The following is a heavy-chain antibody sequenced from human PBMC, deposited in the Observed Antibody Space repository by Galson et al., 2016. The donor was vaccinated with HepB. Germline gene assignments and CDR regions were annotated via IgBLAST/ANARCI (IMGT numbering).Heavy chain of an antibody. CDR3: ARAVTWGHLDF. Sequence: SVKVSCKASGYTFTGYYLHWVRQAPGQGLEWMGWISPYSGDTNYAQNFQGRVTMTRDTSISTVYMEVSRLRSDDTALYFCARAVTWGHLDFWGQGTLVTVSS. D-gene: IGHD7-27*01. CDR2: ISPYSGDT. J-gene: IGHJ4*02. CDR1: GYTFTGYY. V-gene: IGHV1-2*02.